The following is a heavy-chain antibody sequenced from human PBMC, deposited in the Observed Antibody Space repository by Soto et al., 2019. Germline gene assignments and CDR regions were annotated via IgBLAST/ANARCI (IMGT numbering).Heavy chain of an antibody. CDR1: GDSIGPYY. CDR2: VHYIGST. Sequence: SETLSLTCSVSGDSIGPYYWSWVRQPPGKGLEWLGFVHYIGSTQYKPSLKGRVTISVDMSKNQLSLKLRSVTAADTAVYYCARESEGGALHDWFERWGKGNMVTVSS. CDR3: ARESEGGALHDWFER. D-gene: IGHD3-16*01. J-gene: IGHJ5*02. V-gene: IGHV4-59*01.